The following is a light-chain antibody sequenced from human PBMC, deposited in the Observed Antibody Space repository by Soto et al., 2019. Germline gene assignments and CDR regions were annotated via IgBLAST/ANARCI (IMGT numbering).Light chain of an antibody. J-gene: IGKJ2*01. CDR3: QQYGSSPQT. CDR1: QSVSSSY. Sequence: EIVSTQSPVTLSLSPGERATLSCRASQSVSSSYLAWYQQKPGQAPRLLIYGASSRATGIPDRFSGSGSGTDFTLNISRLEPEDFAVYYCQQYGSSPQTFGLGTKVDIK. V-gene: IGKV3-20*01. CDR2: GAS.